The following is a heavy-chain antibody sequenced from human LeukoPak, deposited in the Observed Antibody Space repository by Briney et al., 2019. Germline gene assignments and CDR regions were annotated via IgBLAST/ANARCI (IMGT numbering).Heavy chain of an antibody. V-gene: IGHV3-15*01. D-gene: IGHD3-10*01. J-gene: IGHJ4*02. CDR3: TTRAWFGESYYFDY. Sequence: PGGSLRLSCAASGFTFSNACMSWVRQAPGKGLEWVCRISSKTGGGTTDYAAPVKGRFTISRDDSKNTLYLQMNSLKTEDTAVYYCTTRAWFGESYYFDYWGQGTLVTVSS. CDR1: GFTFSNAC. CDR2: ISSKTGGGTT.